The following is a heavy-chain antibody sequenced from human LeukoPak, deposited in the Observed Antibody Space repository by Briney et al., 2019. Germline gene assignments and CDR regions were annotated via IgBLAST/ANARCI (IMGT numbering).Heavy chain of an antibody. Sequence: GGSLRLSCAASGFTFRSYAMSWVRQAPGKGLEWVSAISGSGGSTYYADSVKGRFTISRDNSKNTLYLQMNSLRAEDTAVYYCAKDLAQHYYDSSGYYAKDYWGQGTLVTVSS. V-gene: IGHV3-23*01. CDR1: GFTFRSYA. CDR3: AKDLAQHYYDSSGYYAKDY. D-gene: IGHD3-22*01. J-gene: IGHJ4*02. CDR2: ISGSGGST.